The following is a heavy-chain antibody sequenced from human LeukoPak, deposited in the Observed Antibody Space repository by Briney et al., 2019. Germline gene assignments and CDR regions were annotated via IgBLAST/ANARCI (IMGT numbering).Heavy chain of an antibody. Sequence: GGSLRLSCAASGFSFSASAMHWVRQAPGKGLEWVAVISYDGSNKYYADSVKGRFTISRDNSKNTLYLQMNSLRAEDTAVYYCAKGGDYYDSSGYYSLEVDAFDIWGQGTMVTVSS. CDR2: ISYDGSNK. D-gene: IGHD3-22*01. CDR3: AKGGDYYDSSGYYSLEVDAFDI. CDR1: GFSFSASA. V-gene: IGHV3-30*04. J-gene: IGHJ3*02.